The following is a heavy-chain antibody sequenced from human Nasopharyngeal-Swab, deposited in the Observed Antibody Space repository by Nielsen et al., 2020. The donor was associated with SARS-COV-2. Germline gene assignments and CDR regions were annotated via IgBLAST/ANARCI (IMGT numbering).Heavy chain of an antibody. Sequence: GESLKISCAAPGFTVSTNYMSWVRQAPGKGLEWVSIIYSGGSTYYADSVKGRFTISRHNSKNTLYLQMHSLRAEDTAVYYCARAFDSSGSYYYGMDVWGQGTTVTVSS. V-gene: IGHV3-53*04. CDR2: IYSGGST. J-gene: IGHJ6*02. D-gene: IGHD3-22*01. CDR1: GFTVSTNY. CDR3: ARAFDSSGSYYYGMDV.